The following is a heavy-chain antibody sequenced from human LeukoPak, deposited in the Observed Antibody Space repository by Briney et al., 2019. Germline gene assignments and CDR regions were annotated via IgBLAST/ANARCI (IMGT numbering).Heavy chain of an antibody. D-gene: IGHD3-10*01. V-gene: IGHV3-23*01. CDR2: ISGSGGST. Sequence: GGSLRLSCAASGFTFSSYAMSWVRQAPGKGLEWVSAISGSGGSTYYADSVKGRFTISRDNSKNTLYLQMNSLRAEDTAVYYCTKLAKYFYGSETYYFFEHWGQGTPVTASS. CDR1: GFTFSSYA. CDR3: TKLAKYFYGSETYYFFEH. J-gene: IGHJ4*02.